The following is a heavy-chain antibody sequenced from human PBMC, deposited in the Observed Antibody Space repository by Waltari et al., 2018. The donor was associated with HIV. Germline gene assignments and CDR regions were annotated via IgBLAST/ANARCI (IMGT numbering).Heavy chain of an antibody. D-gene: IGHD3-22*01. J-gene: IGHJ6*02. CDR1: GYTFTGSY. V-gene: IGHV1-2*06. CDR2: INPNSGGT. Sequence: QVQLVQSGAEVKTPGASVKVSCKASGYTFTGSYRHWVRQAPGQGLEWMGRINPNSGGTNYAQKFQGRVTMTRDTSISTAYMELSRLRSDDTAVYYCARAHGQVIYYYYGMDVWGQGTTVTVSS. CDR3: ARAHGQVIYYYYGMDV.